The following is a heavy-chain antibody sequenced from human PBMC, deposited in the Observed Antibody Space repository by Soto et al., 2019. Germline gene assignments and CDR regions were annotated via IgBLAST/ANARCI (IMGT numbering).Heavy chain of an antibody. CDR1: GFTFSSYA. CDR2: ISGSGGST. V-gene: IGHV3-23*01. D-gene: IGHD2-8*01. Sequence: GGSLRLSCAASGFTFSSYAMSWVRQAPGKGLEWVSAISGSGGSTYYADSVKGRFTISRDNSKNTLYLQMNSLRAEDTAVYYCVKAPEGCTNGVCPLFDYWGQGTLVTVSS. J-gene: IGHJ4*02. CDR3: VKAPEGCTNGVCPLFDY.